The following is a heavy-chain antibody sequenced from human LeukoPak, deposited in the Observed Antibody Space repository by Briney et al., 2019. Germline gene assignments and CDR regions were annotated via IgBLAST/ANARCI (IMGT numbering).Heavy chain of an antibody. V-gene: IGHV1-24*01. CDR3: ASGEVGVVYRAGGRYYYYYHAMDV. J-gene: IGHJ6*02. CDR2: FDPEDGET. D-gene: IGHD2-15*01. CDR1: GYTLTELS. Sequence: ASVKVSCKVSGYTLTELSMHWVRQAPGKGLEWMGGFDPEDGETIYAQKFRGRVTMTEDTSTSTAYMELRSLRSDDTAVYYCASGEVGVVYRAGGRYYYYYHAMDVWGQGTTVTVSS.